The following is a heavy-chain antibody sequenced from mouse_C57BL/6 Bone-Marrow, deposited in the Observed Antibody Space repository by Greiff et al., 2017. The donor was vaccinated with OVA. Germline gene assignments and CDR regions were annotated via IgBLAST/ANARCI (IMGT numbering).Heavy chain of an antibody. D-gene: IGHD2-1*01. Sequence: QVQLQQPGAELVKPGASVKLSCKASGYTFTSSWMQWVKQRPGQGLEWIGEIDPSDSYTNYNQKFKGKAPLTVDTSSSTAYMQLSSLTSEDSAVYYCASGYGNYLYYFDYWGQGTTLTVSS. V-gene: IGHV1-50*01. CDR1: GYTFTSSW. CDR3: ASGYGNYLYYFDY. J-gene: IGHJ2*01. CDR2: IDPSDSYT.